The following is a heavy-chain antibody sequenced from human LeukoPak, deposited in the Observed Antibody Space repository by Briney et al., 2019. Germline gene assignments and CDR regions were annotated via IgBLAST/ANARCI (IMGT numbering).Heavy chain of an antibody. CDR3: ARGGRGSAAVVAPRSFDM. Sequence: GGSLRLSCAASGFTVSSIHMVWVRQAPGKGLEWVSVTYTGGNSYYADSVKGRFIISRDISKNTLYLQMNSLRAEDSALYYCARGGRGSAAVVAPRSFDMWGQGTMVTVSS. CDR2: TYTGGNS. V-gene: IGHV3-53*01. CDR1: GFTVSSIH. J-gene: IGHJ3*02. D-gene: IGHD3-22*01.